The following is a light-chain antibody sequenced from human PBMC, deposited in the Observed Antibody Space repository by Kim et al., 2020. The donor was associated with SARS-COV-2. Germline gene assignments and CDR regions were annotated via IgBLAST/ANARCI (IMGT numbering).Light chain of an antibody. J-gene: IGLJ3*02. CDR2: EVN. CDR1: SSDIGGYNL. CDR3: CSHAQNSLCV. V-gene: IGLV2-23*02. Sequence: QSALTQPASVSGSPGQSITISCTGTSSDIGGYNLVSWYQQHPGKAPKLMISEVNKRPSGVSNRFSGSKSDNTASLTISGLQAEDEADYYCCSHAQNSLCVFGGGTQLTVL.